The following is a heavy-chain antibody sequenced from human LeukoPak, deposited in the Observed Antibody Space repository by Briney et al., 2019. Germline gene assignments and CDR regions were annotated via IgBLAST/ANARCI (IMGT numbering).Heavy chain of an antibody. V-gene: IGHV3-7*01. Sequence: GGSLRLSCAASGFTFSSYWMNWVRQAPGKGLEWGAHIKQGGSEIYCVDSVKGRFTISRDNAKNSLYLQMNSLRAEDTAVYYCARDPGTDAFDIWGQGTMVTVSS. D-gene: IGHD1-14*01. CDR2: IKQGGSEI. J-gene: IGHJ3*02. CDR3: ARDPGTDAFDI. CDR1: GFTFSSYW.